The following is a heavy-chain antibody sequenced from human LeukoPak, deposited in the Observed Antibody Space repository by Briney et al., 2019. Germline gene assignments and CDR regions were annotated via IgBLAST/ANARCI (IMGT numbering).Heavy chain of an antibody. CDR2: IYYSGST. J-gene: IGHJ5*02. V-gene: IGHV4-39*07. Sequence: SETLSLTCTVSGGSISTSSYYWGWIRQPPGKGLECIGNIYYSGSTYYNPSLKSRVTISVDTSKNQFSLKLSSVTAADTAVYYCARLRYNWFDPWGQGTLVTVSS. D-gene: IGHD3-9*01. CDR1: GGSISTSSYY. CDR3: ARLRYNWFDP.